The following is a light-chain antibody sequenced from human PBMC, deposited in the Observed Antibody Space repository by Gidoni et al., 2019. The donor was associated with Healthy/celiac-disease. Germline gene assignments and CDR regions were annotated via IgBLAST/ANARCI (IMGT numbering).Light chain of an antibody. Sequence: IVLTQYPGTMSLSPGERATLSCRASQRVSSSYLAWYQQKPGQAPRLLIYGASSRATGIPARFSGSGSGTDFTLTISSLEPEDFAVYYCQQYGSSPRTFGQGTKVEIK. CDR2: GAS. CDR3: QQYGSSPRT. J-gene: IGKJ1*01. CDR1: QRVSSSY. V-gene: IGKV3-20*01.